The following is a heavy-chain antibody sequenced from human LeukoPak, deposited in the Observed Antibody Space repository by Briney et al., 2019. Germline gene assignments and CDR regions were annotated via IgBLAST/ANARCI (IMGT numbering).Heavy chain of an antibody. J-gene: IGHJ4*02. V-gene: IGHV4-61*02. Sequence: PSETLSLTCKVSGASFSTTPYYWTWIRQPAGKGLEWIGRIFNTGPANYNPSFKSRVTIPLDTSKNQFSLKLSSVTAADTAVYYCARESDNSGYNYWGQGTLVAVSS. D-gene: IGHD5-12*01. CDR3: ARESDNSGYNY. CDR1: GASFSTTPYY. CDR2: IFNTGPA.